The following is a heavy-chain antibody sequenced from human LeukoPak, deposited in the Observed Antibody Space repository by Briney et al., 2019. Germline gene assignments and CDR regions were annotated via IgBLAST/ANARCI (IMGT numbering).Heavy chain of an antibody. CDR3: ARGSRLRWYTLANWFDP. J-gene: IGHJ5*02. CDR1: GGSFSGYY. CDR2: TNHSGST. V-gene: IGHV4-34*01. Sequence: SETLSLTCAVYGGSFSGYYWSWIRQPPGKGLEWIGETNHSGSTNYNPSLKSRVTISVDTSKNQFSLKLSSVTAADTAVYYCARGSRLRWYTLANWFDPWGQGTLVTVSS. D-gene: IGHD4-23*01.